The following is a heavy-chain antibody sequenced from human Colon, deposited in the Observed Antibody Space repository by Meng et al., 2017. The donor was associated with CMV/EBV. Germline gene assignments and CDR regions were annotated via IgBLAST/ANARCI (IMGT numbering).Heavy chain of an antibody. CDR1: GFTFDVYD. Sequence: GESLKISCAASGFTFDVYDMHWVRQAPGKGLVWVSRINSDGSSISYADSVKGRFTISRDNAKNTLYLEMNSLRAEDTAVYYCTRDEGLAICGGDCYSGGWFDPWGQGTLVTVSS. CDR2: INSDGSSI. D-gene: IGHD2-21*01. CDR3: TRDEGLAICGGDCYSGGWFDP. V-gene: IGHV3-74*01. J-gene: IGHJ5*02.